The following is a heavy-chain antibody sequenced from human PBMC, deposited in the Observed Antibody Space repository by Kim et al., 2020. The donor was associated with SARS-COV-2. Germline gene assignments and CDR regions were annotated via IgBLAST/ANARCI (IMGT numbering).Heavy chain of an antibody. D-gene: IGHD3-22*01. Sequence: SETLSLTCAVYGGSFSGYYWSWIRQSPGKGLEWIGEINHSGSTNYNPSLKSRVTISVDTSKNQFSLKLSSVTAADTAVYYCARGSAGITMIVVVRAYYYYGMDVWGQGTTVTVSS. CDR1: GGSFSGYY. CDR2: INHSGST. V-gene: IGHV4-34*01. J-gene: IGHJ6*02. CDR3: ARGSAGITMIVVVRAYYYYGMDV.